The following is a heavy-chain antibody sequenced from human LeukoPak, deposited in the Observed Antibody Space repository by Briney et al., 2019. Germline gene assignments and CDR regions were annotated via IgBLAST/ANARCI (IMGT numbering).Heavy chain of an antibody. V-gene: IGHV3-21*01. CDR1: GFPFSSYS. J-gene: IGHJ5*02. CDR3: ARESLGSSPWFDP. Sequence: GGSLRLSCAAPGFPFSSYSMNWVRQAPGKGLEWVSSISSTSSHIYYEESVKGRFTISRDNAQNSLYLQMNSLRAEDTAVYYCARESLGSSPWFDPWGQGTLVTVSS. D-gene: IGHD6-13*01. CDR2: ISSTSSHI.